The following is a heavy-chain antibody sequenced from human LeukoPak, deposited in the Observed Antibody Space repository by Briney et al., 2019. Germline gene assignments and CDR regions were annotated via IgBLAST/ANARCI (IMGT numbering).Heavy chain of an antibody. J-gene: IGHJ4*02. Sequence: SETLSLTCTVSGGSISSSSYYWGWIRRPPGKGLEWIGSIYYSGSTYYNPSLKSRVTISVDTSKNQFSLKLSSVTAADTAVYYCARHEVATSMNFDYWGQGTLVTVSS. CDR1: GGSISSSSYY. CDR3: ARHEVATSMNFDY. V-gene: IGHV4-39*01. D-gene: IGHD5-24*01. CDR2: IYYSGST.